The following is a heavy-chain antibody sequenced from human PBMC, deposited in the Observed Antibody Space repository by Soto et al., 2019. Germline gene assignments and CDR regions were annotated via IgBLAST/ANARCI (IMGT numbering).Heavy chain of an antibody. CDR1: GGSFSGYY. CDR3: ARKFVVVTVIRDYYYGMDV. J-gene: IGHJ6*02. CDR2: INHSGST. V-gene: IGHV4-34*01. D-gene: IGHD2-21*02. Sequence: PSETLSLTCAVYGGSFSGYYWSWIRQPPGKGLEWIGEINHSGSTNYNPSLKSRVTISVDTSKNQFSLKLSSVTAADTAVYYCARKFVVVTVIRDYYYGMDVGAQGTRVTVSS.